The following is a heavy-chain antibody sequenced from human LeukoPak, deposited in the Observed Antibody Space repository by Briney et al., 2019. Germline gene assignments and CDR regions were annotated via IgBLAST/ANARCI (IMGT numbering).Heavy chain of an antibody. D-gene: IGHD5-18*01. CDR1: GFTFSIYW. J-gene: IGHJ1*01. Sequence: GGSLRLFCAAAGFTFSIYWMHWVRQAPGKGLVCVLRINSDGSNTSYAESGKGRFTISRDKAKNTLYLQMNSLRAEDTAVYYCASLTASLRAWGQGPLVTASS. CDR2: INSDGSNT. CDR3: ASLTASLRA. V-gene: IGHV3-74*01.